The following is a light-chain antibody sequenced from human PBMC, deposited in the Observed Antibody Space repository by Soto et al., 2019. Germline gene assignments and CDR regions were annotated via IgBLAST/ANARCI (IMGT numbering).Light chain of an antibody. V-gene: IGKV3-20*01. J-gene: IGKJ1*01. CDR2: GAS. CDR1: QSVRSNF. CDR3: QRYDSLRT. Sequence: EIVLTQSPGTLSLSPGERATLSCRASQSVRSNFLAWYQKKPGQAPRLLIYGASNRATGIPDRFSGSGSGTDFTLTITRLEPEDFAMYYCQRYDSLRTFGQGTKVEF.